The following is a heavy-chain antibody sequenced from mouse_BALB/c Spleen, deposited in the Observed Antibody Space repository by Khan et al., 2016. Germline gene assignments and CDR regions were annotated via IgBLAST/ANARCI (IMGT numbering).Heavy chain of an antibody. CDR2: INYSGST. J-gene: IGHJ2*01. CDR3: ARWEVRVYIDY. D-gene: IGHD2-14*01. Sequence: EVKLEESGPSLVKPSQTLSLTCSVTGDSITSGYWNWIRKFPGNKLEYMGYINYSGSTYYNPSLKSRFSITRDTSKNQYYLQFNSVTTEDTAPYYCARWEVRVYIDYWGQGTTLTVSS. V-gene: IGHV3-8*02. CDR1: GDSITSGY.